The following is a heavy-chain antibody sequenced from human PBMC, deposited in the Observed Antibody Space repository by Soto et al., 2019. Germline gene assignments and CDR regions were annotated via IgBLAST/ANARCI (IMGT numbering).Heavy chain of an antibody. V-gene: IGHV4-34*01. CDR2: INHSGST. J-gene: IGHJ6*03. D-gene: IGHD3-3*01. CDR1: TFSDNH. CDR3: AREGVGDFWSGYYRYYHMGV. Sequence: TFSDNHLSRLRQPQGKGLEWIGEINHSGSTNYNPSLKSRVTISVDTSKSQFSLKLSSVTAADTAVYYCAREGVGDFWSGYYRYYHMGVWGKGTTVT.